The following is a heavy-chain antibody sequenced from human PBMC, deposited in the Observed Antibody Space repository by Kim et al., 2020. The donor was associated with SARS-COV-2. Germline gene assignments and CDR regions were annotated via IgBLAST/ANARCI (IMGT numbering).Heavy chain of an antibody. D-gene: IGHD3-10*01. CDR3: AKESRLATMNFGLDV. J-gene: IGHJ6*02. V-gene: IGHV3-30*02. Sequence: DSVKCRFTIFRDNPKNTLYLQMNSLRPEDTAVYYCAKESRLATMNFGLDVWGQGTTVIVSS.